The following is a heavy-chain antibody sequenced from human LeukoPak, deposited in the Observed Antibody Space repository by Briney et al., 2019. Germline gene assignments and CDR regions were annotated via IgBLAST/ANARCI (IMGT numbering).Heavy chain of an antibody. D-gene: IGHD4/OR15-4a*01. Sequence: GGSLRLSCVVSGFTYSSHAMCWVRQAPGRGLEWVSSIDISGDSTSYADSVKGRFTISRDNSKNTLLLQMDSLRAEDSAIYYCANEIRPNDYWGQGTLVTVSS. CDR2: IDISGDST. CDR3: ANEIRPNDY. V-gene: IGHV3-23*05. CDR1: GFTYSSHA. J-gene: IGHJ4*02.